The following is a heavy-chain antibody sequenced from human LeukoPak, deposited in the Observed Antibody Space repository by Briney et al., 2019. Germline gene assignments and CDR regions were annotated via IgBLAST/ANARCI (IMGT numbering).Heavy chain of an antibody. Sequence: PGRSLRLSCAASGFTFSSYGMHWVRQAPGKGLEWVAVISYDGSNKYYADSVKGRFTISRDNSKNTLYLQMNSLRAEDTAVYYCAKEKPSGYSGQYFDYWGQGTLVTVSS. CDR3: AKEKPSGYSGQYFDY. J-gene: IGHJ4*02. D-gene: IGHD5-12*01. CDR1: GFTFSSYG. V-gene: IGHV3-30*18. CDR2: ISYDGSNK.